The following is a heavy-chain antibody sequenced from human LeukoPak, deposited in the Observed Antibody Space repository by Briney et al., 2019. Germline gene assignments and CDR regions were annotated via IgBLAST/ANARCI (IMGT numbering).Heavy chain of an antibody. V-gene: IGHV4-59*08. CDR1: GGSISSYY. Sequence: SETLSLICTVSGGSISSYYWSWIRQPPGKGLEWIGYIYYSGSTNCNPSLKSRVTISVDTSKNQFSLKLSSVTAADTAVYYCARRHGYSSGWYYFDYCGQGTLVTVSS. CDR3: ARRHGYSSGWYYFDY. J-gene: IGHJ4*02. D-gene: IGHD6-19*01. CDR2: IYYSGST.